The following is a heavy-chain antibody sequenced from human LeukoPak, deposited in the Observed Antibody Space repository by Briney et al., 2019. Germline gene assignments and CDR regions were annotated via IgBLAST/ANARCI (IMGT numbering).Heavy chain of an antibody. CDR3: ARQEGIAAAGPPNYYYYGMDV. V-gene: IGHV4-59*08. CDR1: GGSISSYY. J-gene: IGHJ6*02. D-gene: IGHD6-13*01. Sequence: SETLSLTCTVSGGSISSYYWSWIRQPPGKGLEWIGYIYYSGSTNYNPSLKSRVTISVDTSENQFSLKLSSVTAADTAVYYCARQEGIAAAGPPNYYYYGMDVWGQGTTVTVSS. CDR2: IYYSGST.